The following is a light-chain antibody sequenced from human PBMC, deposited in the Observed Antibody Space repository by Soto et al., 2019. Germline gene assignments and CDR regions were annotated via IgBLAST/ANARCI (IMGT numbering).Light chain of an antibody. CDR2: GAS. CDR3: QQYNNWST. Sequence: EILMTQSPATLSVSPGERATLSCRASQSVDSNLAWYQQKPGQAPRLLIYGASTRATGISARFSGSGSGTEFTLTISSLQSEDFGVYYCQQYNNWSTFGQGTKVEI. V-gene: IGKV3-15*01. J-gene: IGKJ1*01. CDR1: QSVDSN.